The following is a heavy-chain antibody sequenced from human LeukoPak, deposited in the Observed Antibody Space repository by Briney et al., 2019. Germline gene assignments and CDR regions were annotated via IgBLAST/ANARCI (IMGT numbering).Heavy chain of an antibody. CDR1: GFTFSSYA. V-gene: IGHV3-23*01. CDR3: AKGDTAFWGSCRCLDS. Sequence: PGGSLRLSCAASGFTFSSYAMSWVRQAPGKGLEWVSVISGSAGSTYSADSVKGRFTISRDNAKNTLYLQMKSLRVEDTAVYYCAKGDTAFWGSCRCLDSWGQGTLVTVSS. D-gene: IGHD3-16*02. CDR2: ISGSAGST. J-gene: IGHJ4*02.